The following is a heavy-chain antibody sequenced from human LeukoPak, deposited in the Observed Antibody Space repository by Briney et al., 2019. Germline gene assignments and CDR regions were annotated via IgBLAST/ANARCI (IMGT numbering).Heavy chain of an antibody. Sequence: GGSLRLSCAASGFTFDFSGYAMSWVRQARGKGLEWVSGINGIGTSIYYADSVKGRFTISRDNSDNTLYLQMNSLSADDTAVYYCAKGSIYGDYEDFDHWGQGTLVTVSS. CDR3: AKGSIYGDYEDFDH. CDR1: GFTFDFSGYA. V-gene: IGHV3-23*05. D-gene: IGHD4-17*01. CDR2: INGIGTSI. J-gene: IGHJ4*02.